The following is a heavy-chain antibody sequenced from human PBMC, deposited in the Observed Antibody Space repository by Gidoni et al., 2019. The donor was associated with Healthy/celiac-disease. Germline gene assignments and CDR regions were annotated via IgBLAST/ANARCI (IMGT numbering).Heavy chain of an antibody. Sequence: EVQLVESGGGLVQPGGSLRLSCAASGFTVSSNYRGWVRQAPGKGLEWGAVIYSGGSTYYADSVKGRFTISRDNSKNTLYLQMNSLRAEDTAVYYCARDKTRGYVNFDYWGQGTLVTVSS. CDR1: GFTVSSNY. CDR2: IYSGGST. V-gene: IGHV3-66*01. J-gene: IGHJ4*02. CDR3: ARDKTRGYVNFDY. D-gene: IGHD5-12*01.